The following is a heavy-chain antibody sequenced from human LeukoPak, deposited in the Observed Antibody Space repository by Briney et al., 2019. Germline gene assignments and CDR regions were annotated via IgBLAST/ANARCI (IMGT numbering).Heavy chain of an antibody. V-gene: IGHV3-23*01. D-gene: IGHD1-26*01. CDR2: ISGSGGST. CDR1: GFTFSSYA. CDR3: AKDESPWEPADY. Sequence: AGSLRLSCAASGFTFSSYAMSWVRQAPGKGLEWVSAISGSGGSTYYADSVKGRFTISRDNSTNTLYLQMNSLRAEDTAVYYCAKDESPWEPADYWGQGTLVTVSS. J-gene: IGHJ4*02.